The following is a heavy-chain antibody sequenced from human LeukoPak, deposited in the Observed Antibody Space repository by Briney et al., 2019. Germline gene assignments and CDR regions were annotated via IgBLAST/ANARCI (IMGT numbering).Heavy chain of an antibody. Sequence: GGSLRLSCAASGFTFSNAWMNWVRQAPGKGLEWVGRIKSKAHGGTTDYAAPVKGRFTISRDDSANTLYLQMNSLKTEDTAVYYCTTTAYGHGDFDYWGQGNLVTVSS. J-gene: IGHJ4*02. D-gene: IGHD3-10*01. V-gene: IGHV3-15*01. CDR1: GFTFSNAW. CDR3: TTTAYGHGDFDY. CDR2: IKSKAHGGTT.